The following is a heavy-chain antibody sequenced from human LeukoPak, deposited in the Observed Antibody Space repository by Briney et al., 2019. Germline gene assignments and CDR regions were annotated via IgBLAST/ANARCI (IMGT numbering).Heavy chain of an antibody. D-gene: IGHD5-18*01. CDR3: ARRGARYSYGPNWFDP. CDR2: MNPNSGNT. J-gene: IGHJ5*02. V-gene: IGHV1-8*01. Sequence: SVKVSCKASGYTFTSYDINWVRQATGQGPEWMGWMNPNSGNTGYAQKFQGRVTMTRNTSISTAYMELSSLRSEDTAVYYCARRGARYSYGPNWFDPWGQGTLVTVSS. CDR1: GYTFTSYD.